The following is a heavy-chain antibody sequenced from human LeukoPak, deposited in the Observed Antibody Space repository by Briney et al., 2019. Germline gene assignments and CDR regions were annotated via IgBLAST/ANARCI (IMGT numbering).Heavy chain of an antibody. Sequence: GGSLRLSCAASAFTFSSYAMHWVRQAPGKGLEYVSAISSNGGSTYYANSVKGRFTISRDNAKNSVYLQMNSLRAEDTAVYYCARDRVGAMYYFDYWGQGTLVTVSS. CDR3: ARDRVGAMYYFDY. CDR1: AFTFSSYA. J-gene: IGHJ4*02. CDR2: ISSNGGST. D-gene: IGHD1-26*01. V-gene: IGHV3-64*01.